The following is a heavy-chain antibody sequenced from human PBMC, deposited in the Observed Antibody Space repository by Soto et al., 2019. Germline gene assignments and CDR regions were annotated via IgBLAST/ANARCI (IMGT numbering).Heavy chain of an antibody. J-gene: IGHJ5*02. CDR1: GFTFSSYA. V-gene: IGHV3-23*01. D-gene: IGHD3-10*01. CDR3: AKDRSTYYLVPPFDP. Sequence: GGPLRLSCAASGFTFSSYAMSWVRQAPGKGLEWVSAISGSGGSTYYADSVKGRFTISRDNSKNTLYLQMNSLRAEDTAVYYCAKDRSTYYLVPPFDPWGQGTLVTVSS. CDR2: ISGSGGST.